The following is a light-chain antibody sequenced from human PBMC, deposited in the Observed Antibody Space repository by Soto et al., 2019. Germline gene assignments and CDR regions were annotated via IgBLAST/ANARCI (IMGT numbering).Light chain of an antibody. J-gene: IGKJ3*01. CDR1: QSVSSY. CDR3: QQYNNWPFT. CDR2: GAS. V-gene: IGKV3-15*01. Sequence: DIVMTQSPATLSVSPGERATLSCRAIQSVSSYLAWYQQKPGQAPMLLIYGASTRATGIPARFSGSGSGTDFTLTISSLQSADFSVYYCQQYNNWPFTFGPGTKVDIK.